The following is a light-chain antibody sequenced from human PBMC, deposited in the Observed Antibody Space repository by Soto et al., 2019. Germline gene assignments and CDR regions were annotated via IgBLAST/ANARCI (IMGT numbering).Light chain of an antibody. Sequence: VLTQSPDTLSLSPGQTATPSCRASQSVARYVAWYQQKLGQAPRLLIYDAYTRATGGAARFTGSGSATDFSLTITSLEPEDFAVYYCQQRAKWPSTVGPGTKVE. J-gene: IGKJ2*02. CDR2: DAY. CDR3: QQRAKWPST. CDR1: QSVARY. V-gene: IGKV3-11*01.